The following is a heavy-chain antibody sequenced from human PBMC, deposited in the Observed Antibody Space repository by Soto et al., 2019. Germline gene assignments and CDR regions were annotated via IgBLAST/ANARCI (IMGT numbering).Heavy chain of an antibody. D-gene: IGHD1-26*01. J-gene: IGHJ6*02. CDR2: ISYDGSNK. V-gene: IGHV3-30-3*01. Sequence: GGSLRLSCAASGFTFSSYAMHWVRQAPGKGLEWVAVISYDGSNKYYADSVKGRFTISRDNSKNTLYLQMNSLRAEDTAVYYCARDRKSSYYLYYYYGMDVWGQGTTVTVSS. CDR1: GFTFSSYA. CDR3: ARDRKSSYYLYYYYGMDV.